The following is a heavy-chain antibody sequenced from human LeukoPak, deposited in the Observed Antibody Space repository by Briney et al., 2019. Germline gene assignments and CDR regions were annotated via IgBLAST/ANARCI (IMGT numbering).Heavy chain of an antibody. CDR3: AKHSGYSSSWINY. CDR1: RFLFSAYW. V-gene: IGHV3-23*01. D-gene: IGHD6-13*01. Sequence: GGSLRLSCAASRFLFSAYWMSWVRQAPGKGLEWVSAISASGTSTYYADSVKGRFTISRDNSKNTLYLQMNSLRAEDTALYYCAKHSGYSSSWINYWGQGTLVTVSS. J-gene: IGHJ4*02. CDR2: ISASGTST.